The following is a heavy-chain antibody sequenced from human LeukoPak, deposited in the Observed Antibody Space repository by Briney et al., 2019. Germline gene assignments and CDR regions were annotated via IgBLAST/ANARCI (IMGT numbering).Heavy chain of an antibody. V-gene: IGHV4-4*07. Sequence: SETLSLTCTVSGGSISSYYWSWIRQPAGKGLEWIGRIYTSGSTNYNPSLKSRVTMSVDTSKNQFSLKLSSVTAADTDVYYCARDRSWGNYYYYYMDVWGKGTTVTVSS. CDR1: GGSISSYY. CDR2: IYTSGST. CDR3: ARDRSWGNYYYYYMDV. D-gene: IGHD3-16*01. J-gene: IGHJ6*03.